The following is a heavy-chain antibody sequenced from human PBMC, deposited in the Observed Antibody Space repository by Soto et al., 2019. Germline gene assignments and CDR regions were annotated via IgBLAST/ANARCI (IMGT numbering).Heavy chain of an antibody. V-gene: IGHV3-64*02. CDR3: ARSQETRRAVSYYYYGMDV. CDR2: ISSNGGST. CDR1: GFTFSSYA. J-gene: IGHJ6*02. Sequence: GGSLRLSCAASGFTFSSYAMHWVRQAPGKGLEYVSAISSNGGSTYYADSVKGRFTISRDNSKNTLYLQMGSLRAEDMAVYYCARSQETRRAVSYYYYGMDVWGQGTTVTVSS.